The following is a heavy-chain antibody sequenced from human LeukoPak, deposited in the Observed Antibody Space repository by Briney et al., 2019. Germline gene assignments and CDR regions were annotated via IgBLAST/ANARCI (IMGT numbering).Heavy chain of an antibody. V-gene: IGHV3-21*01. D-gene: IGHD4-17*01. CDR3: ARALADPYGDYVIPPFDY. CDR1: GFTFSSYS. J-gene: IGHJ4*02. Sequence: GGSLRLSCAASGFTFSSYSMNWVRQAPGKGLEWVSSISSSSSYIYYADSVKGRFTISRDNAKNSLYLQMNSLRAEDTAVYYCARALADPYGDYVIPPFDYWGQGTLVTVSS. CDR2: ISSSSSYI.